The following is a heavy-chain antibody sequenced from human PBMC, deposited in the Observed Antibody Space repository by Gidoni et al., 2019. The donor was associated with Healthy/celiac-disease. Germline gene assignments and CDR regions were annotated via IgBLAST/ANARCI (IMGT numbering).Heavy chain of an antibody. CDR1: GFTFSSYG. D-gene: IGHD4-17*01. Sequence: QVQLVESGGGVVQPGRSLRLSCAASGFTFSSYGMHWVRQAPGKGLEWVAVISYDGSNKYYADSVKGRFTISRDNSKNTLYLQMNSLRAEDTAVYYCAKGRMTTVTLPDYWGQGTLVTVSS. V-gene: IGHV3-30*18. CDR3: AKGRMTTVTLPDY. CDR2: ISYDGSNK. J-gene: IGHJ4*02.